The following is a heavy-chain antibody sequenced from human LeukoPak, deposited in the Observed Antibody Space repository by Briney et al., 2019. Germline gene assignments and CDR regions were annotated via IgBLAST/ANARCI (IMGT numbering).Heavy chain of an antibody. J-gene: IGHJ6*03. CDR3: AKDATTLPYYYYYMDV. Sequence: PGGSLRLSCAASGFTFSSYGMHWVRQAPGKGLEWVAFIRYDGSIKYYADSVKGRFTISRDNSKNTLYLQMNSLRAEDTAVYYCAKDATTLPYYYYYMDVWGKGTTVTVSS. CDR2: IRYDGSIK. CDR1: GFTFSSYG. V-gene: IGHV3-30*02. D-gene: IGHD4-17*01.